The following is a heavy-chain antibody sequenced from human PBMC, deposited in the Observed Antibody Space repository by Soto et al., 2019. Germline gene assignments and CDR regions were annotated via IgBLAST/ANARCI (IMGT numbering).Heavy chain of an antibody. D-gene: IGHD6-13*01. CDR1: GGSISSSNW. CDR3: ATSSIAAAGIGY. CDR2: IYHSGST. J-gene: IGHJ4*02. V-gene: IGHV4-4*02. Sequence: QVQLQESGPGLVKPSGTLSLTCAVSGGSISSSNWWSWVRQPPGKGLEWIGEIYHSGSTNYNPSLTSRVTISVDKSNNQFSLKRSYVTAADTAVYYCATSSIAAAGIGYWGQGTLVTVSS.